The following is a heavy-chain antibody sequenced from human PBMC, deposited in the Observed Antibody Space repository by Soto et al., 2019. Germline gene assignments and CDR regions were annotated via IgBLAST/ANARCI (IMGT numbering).Heavy chain of an antibody. J-gene: IGHJ3*02. V-gene: IGHV1-2*02. CDR1: GYPVTAYY. D-gene: IGHD3-3*01. Sequence: QLHLVQSGAVVKKPGASVTVSCSASGYPVTAYYMHWVRQAPGRGLEWMGGINPATGAAKYTQTFPGRVPMTGDTSTGTVFMEPSGLTSGDTAVFSCAKGGGVGVAGSAAFDMWGQGTLVTVSS. CDR3: AKGGGVGVAGSAAFDM. CDR2: INPATGAA.